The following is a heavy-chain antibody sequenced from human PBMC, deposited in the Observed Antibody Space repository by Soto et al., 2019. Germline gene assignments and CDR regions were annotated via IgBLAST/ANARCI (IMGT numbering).Heavy chain of an antibody. J-gene: IGHJ4*02. CDR1: GFSLSTSGVG. CDR2: IYWDADK. D-gene: IGHD3-22*01. Sequence: QITLKESGPTLVKPTQTLTLTCSFSGFSLSTSGVGVGWIRQPPGKALEWLALIYWDADKRYSPSLKSRLTXTXXTSKNQVVLTMTNMDPVDTATYYCAHRRLLTFFDYWGQGTLVTVSS. CDR3: AHRRLLTFFDY. V-gene: IGHV2-5*02.